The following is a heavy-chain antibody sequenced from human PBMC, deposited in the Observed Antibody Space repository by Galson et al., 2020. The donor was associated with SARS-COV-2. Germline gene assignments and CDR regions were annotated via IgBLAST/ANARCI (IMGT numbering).Heavy chain of an antibody. D-gene: IGHD5-12*01. J-gene: IGHJ4*02. CDR2: IRSRTNSHAT. Sequence: GESLKLSCAASGFVFSDSAMHWVRQASGKGLEWVGRIRSRTNSHATSYAESVTGRFTISRDDSKNTAYLQMSSLKTDDTAVYYCTTRLVPEGTFDYWGQGTLVNVSS. CDR3: TTRLVPEGTFDY. CDR1: GFVFSDSA. V-gene: IGHV3-73*01.